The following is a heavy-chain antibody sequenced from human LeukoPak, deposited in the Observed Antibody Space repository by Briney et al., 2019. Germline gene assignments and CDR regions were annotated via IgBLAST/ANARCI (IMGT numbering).Heavy chain of an antibody. D-gene: IGHD3-10*01. CDR3: ARGRSSGSYYNWYYYYYYMDV. V-gene: IGHV1-8*01. CDR2: MNPNSGNT. CDR1: GYTFTSYD. J-gene: IGHJ6*03. Sequence: GASVKVSCKASGYTFTSYDISWVRQATGQGLEWMGWMNPNSGNTGYAQKFQGRVTMTRNTSISTAYMELSSLRSEDTAVYYCARGRSSGSYYNWYYYYYYMDVWGKGTTVTVSS.